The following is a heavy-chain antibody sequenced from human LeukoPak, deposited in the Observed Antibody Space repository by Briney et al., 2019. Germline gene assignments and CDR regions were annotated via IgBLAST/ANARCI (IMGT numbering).Heavy chain of an antibody. Sequence: GSLRLSCAASGFTFSSYAMNRVRQAPGKGLEWVSTINGGGVNTHYADSVGGRFTISRDNSKNTLFLQMNSLRDEDTAVYYCAKDLYSNYGPADYWGQGNLVTVSS. CDR3: AKDLYSNYGPADY. CDR2: INGGGVNT. J-gene: IGHJ4*02. D-gene: IGHD4-11*01. CDR1: GFTFSSYA. V-gene: IGHV3-23*01.